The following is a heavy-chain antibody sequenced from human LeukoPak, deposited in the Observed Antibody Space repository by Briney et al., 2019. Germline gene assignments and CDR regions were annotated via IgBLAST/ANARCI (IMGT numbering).Heavy chain of an antibody. CDR1: GGTFSSYA. J-gene: IGHJ5*02. D-gene: IGHD2-2*01. CDR3: ARGYQLSPWFDP. CDR2: INPSGGST. Sequence: ASVKVSCKASGGTFSSYAISWVRQAPGQGLEWMGIINPSGGSTSYAQKFQGRVTMTRDTSTSTVYMELSSLRSEDTAVYYCARGYQLSPWFDPWGQGTLVTVSS. V-gene: IGHV1-46*03.